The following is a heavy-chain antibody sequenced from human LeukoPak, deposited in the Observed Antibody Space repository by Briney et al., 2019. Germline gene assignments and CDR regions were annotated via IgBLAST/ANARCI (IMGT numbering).Heavy chain of an antibody. D-gene: IGHD6-13*01. V-gene: IGHV4-59*11. J-gene: IGHJ4*02. CDR2: IYYTGST. CDR1: GGSISGHY. Sequence: SETLSLTCTVSGGSISGHYCGWIRQPPGKGLEWIGYIYYTGSTSYNPSLESRVTISVDMSKNQFSLELRSMTSADTAVYYCARGRLSGSSHFDHWGQGTLVTVSS. CDR3: ARGRLSGSSHFDH.